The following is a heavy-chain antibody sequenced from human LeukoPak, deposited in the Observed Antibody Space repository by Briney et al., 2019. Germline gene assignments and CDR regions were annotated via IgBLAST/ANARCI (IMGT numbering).Heavy chain of an antibody. J-gene: IGHJ5*02. V-gene: IGHV2-5*02. CDR2: IYWDDDK. D-gene: IGHD5-18*01. Sequence: SGPTLVNPTQTLTLTCTFSGFSLSTSGVGVGWIRQPPGKALEWLAYIYWDDDKRYSPAPKSRLTITKDTSKNQVVLTVTNMDPVDTATYYCAHRKVDTPMGPWGQGILVTVSS. CDR1: GFSLSTSGVG. CDR3: AHRKVDTPMGP.